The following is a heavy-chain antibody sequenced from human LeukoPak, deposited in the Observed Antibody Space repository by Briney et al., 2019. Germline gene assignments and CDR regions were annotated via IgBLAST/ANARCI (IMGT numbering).Heavy chain of an antibody. D-gene: IGHD5-18*01. Sequence: GESLKISCKGFGYSFTSYWIGWVRQIPGKGLEWMGIIYPGDSDTRYSPSFQGEVTISADKTINIAYLQWSSLKASDSAIYYCARRKTANDYWGQGTLVTVSS. CDR2: IYPGDSDT. CDR3: ARRKTANDY. J-gene: IGHJ4*02. CDR1: GYSFTSYW. V-gene: IGHV5-51*01.